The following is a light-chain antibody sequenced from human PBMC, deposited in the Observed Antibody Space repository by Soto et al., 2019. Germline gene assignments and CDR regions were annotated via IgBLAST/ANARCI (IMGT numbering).Light chain of an antibody. CDR1: HDIRNN. V-gene: IGKV1-33*01. J-gene: IGKJ2*01. CDR3: QQFDELPRT. Sequence: DIQMTQSPSSLSTSVGDSVAITCQASHDIRNNLNWYQQKQGKAPKPLIYDASNLETGVPSRFSGSGSGTDFTLTISSLQPEDVATSYCQQFDELPRTFGQGTKLEIK. CDR2: DAS.